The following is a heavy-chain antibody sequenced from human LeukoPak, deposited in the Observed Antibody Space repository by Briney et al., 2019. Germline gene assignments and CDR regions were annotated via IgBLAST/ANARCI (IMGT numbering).Heavy chain of an antibody. D-gene: IGHD3-22*01. CDR2: ISGSGGST. J-gene: IGHJ3*02. V-gene: IGHV3-23*01. CDR3: AKDLAGYYYDSSGYFAFDI. Sequence: GGSLRLSCAASGFTFSSYAMSWVRQAPGKGLEWVSAISGSGGSTYYADSVKGRFTISRDNSKNTLYLQMNSLRAEDTAVYYCAKDLAGYYYDSSGYFAFDIWGQGTMVTVSS. CDR1: GFTFSSYA.